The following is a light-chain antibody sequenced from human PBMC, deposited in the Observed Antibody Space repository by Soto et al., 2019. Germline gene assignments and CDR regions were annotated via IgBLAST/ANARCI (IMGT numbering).Light chain of an antibody. V-gene: IGKV3-15*01. CDR1: QSVGSN. CDR2: GAS. CDR3: QQYNDWPQT. Sequence: IVLTQSPGTPSVSLXXXXXXXXTASQSVGSNLAWYQQKPGQAPRLLIYGASTRATGIPDTFSGSGSATAFTLTISSLQPDDFAVYYCQQYNDWPQTFGQGTKVDIK. J-gene: IGKJ1*01.